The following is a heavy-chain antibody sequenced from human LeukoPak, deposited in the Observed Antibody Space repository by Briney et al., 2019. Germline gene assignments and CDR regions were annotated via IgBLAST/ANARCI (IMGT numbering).Heavy chain of an antibody. CDR3: VRDSSGSYLKAFDI. CDR1: GGTFSSYA. Sequence: GASVKVSCKASGGTFSSYAISWVRQAPGQGLEWMGGIIPIFGTANYAQKFQGRVTITADESTSTAYMELSSLRSEDTAVYYCVRDSSGSYLKAFDIWGQGTMVTVSS. V-gene: IGHV1-69*13. D-gene: IGHD1-26*01. CDR2: IIPIFGTA. J-gene: IGHJ3*02.